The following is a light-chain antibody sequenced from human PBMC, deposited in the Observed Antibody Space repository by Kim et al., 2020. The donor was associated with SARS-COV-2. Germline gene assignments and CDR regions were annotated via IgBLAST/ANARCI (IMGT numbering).Light chain of an antibody. CDR3: QQSYITPFT. CDR2: AAS. CDR1: QSISSH. Sequence: IQMTQSPSSLSASVGDRVTITCRTTQSISSHLNWYQQKPGRAPKLLISAASTLQGGVPSRFSGSGSETDFTLTISSLQPEDFATCFCQQSYITPFTFGPGTKVDIK. V-gene: IGKV1-39*01. J-gene: IGKJ3*01.